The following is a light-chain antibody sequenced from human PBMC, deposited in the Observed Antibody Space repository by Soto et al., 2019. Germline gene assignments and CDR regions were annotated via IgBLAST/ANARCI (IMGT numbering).Light chain of an antibody. CDR1: RSVSVN. CDR3: QQYNQWPLYT. CDR2: GAS. Sequence: EIVMTQSPATLSVSPGEGATLSCRASRSVSVNLVWYQQKPGQAPRLLIYGASTMATGVPARFSGGGSGTDFTLTISSLQSEDAAIYYCQQYNQWPLYTFGQGTKLEI. V-gene: IGKV3-15*01. J-gene: IGKJ2*01.